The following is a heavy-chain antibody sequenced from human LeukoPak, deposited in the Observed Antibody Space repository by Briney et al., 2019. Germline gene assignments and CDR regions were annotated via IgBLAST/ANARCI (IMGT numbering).Heavy chain of an antibody. CDR2: IYSGGTI. J-gene: IGHJ5*01. CDR1: GFILSIIS. Sequence: GGSLSLSCAASGFILSIISIVWVRQAPGKGLEWVSVIYSGGTIYYADSVKGRFTISRDNAKNSLYLQMNSLRDEDTAVYYCGGYESYYSWG. V-gene: IGHV3-53*01. D-gene: IGHD3-10*01. CDR3: GGYESYYS.